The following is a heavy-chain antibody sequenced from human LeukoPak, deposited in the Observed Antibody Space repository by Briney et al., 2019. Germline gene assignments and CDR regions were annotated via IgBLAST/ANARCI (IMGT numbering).Heavy chain of an antibody. CDR3: ARVGAIAVAGIFSDY. CDR2: INHSGST. J-gene: IGHJ4*02. V-gene: IGHV4-34*01. CDR1: GGPFSGYY. D-gene: IGHD6-19*01. Sequence: SETLSLTCAVYGGPFSGYYWSWIRQPPGKGLEWIGEINHSGSTNYNPSLKSRVTISVDTSKNQFSLKLSSVTAADTAVYYCARVGAIAVAGIFSDYWGQGTLVTVSS.